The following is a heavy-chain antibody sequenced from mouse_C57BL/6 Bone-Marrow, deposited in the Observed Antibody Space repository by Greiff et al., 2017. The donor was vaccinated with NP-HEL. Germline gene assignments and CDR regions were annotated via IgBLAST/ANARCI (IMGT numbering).Heavy chain of an antibody. Sequence: VQLQQSGPELVKPGASVKIPCKASGYTFTDYNMDWVKQSHGKSLEWIGDINPNNGGTIYNQKFKGKATLTVDKSSSTAYMELRSLTSEDTAVYYCARLDERSYCDYWGQGTTLTVSS. CDR3: ARLDERSYCDY. V-gene: IGHV1-18*01. J-gene: IGHJ2*01. CDR2: INPNNGGT. CDR1: GYTFTDYN.